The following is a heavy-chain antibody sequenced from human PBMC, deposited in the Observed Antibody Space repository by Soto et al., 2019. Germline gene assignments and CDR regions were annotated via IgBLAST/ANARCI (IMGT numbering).Heavy chain of an antibody. Sequence: SETLSLTCAVSGYSISSSNWWGWIRQPPGKGLEWIGYIYYSGTTYYNPSLKSRVTMSVDTSKNQFSLKLSSVTAADTAMYYCTRHLDGYFDYWGQGTLVTVSS. CDR2: IYYSGTT. CDR3: TRHLDGYFDY. J-gene: IGHJ4*02. V-gene: IGHV4-28*01. CDR1: GYSISSSNW.